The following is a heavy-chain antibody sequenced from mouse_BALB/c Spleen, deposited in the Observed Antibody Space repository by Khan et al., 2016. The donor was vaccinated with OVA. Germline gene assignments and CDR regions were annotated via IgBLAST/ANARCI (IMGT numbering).Heavy chain of an antibody. CDR1: GDSITSGY. J-gene: IGHJ3*01. CDR2: IIYTGYT. Sequence: EVQLQESGPSLVKPSQTLSLTCSVTGDSITSGYWNWIRKFPGNKLEYMGYIIYTGYTYYNPSLKSRISVTRHTSKNQYYLQLSSVTDEDTATYYCARSTYRYAFVYWGQGTLVTVSA. CDR3: ARSTYRYAFVY. V-gene: IGHV3-8*02. D-gene: IGHD2-12*01.